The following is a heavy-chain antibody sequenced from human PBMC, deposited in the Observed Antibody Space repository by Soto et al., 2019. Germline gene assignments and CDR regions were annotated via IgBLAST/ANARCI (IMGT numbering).Heavy chain of an antibody. D-gene: IGHD3-16*01. CDR1: GFTVSTKY. J-gene: IGHJ4*02. CDR2: IYSGGST. Sequence: SLRLSCAASGFTVSTKYMSWVRQAPGKGLEWVPVIYSGGSTFYADSVRGRFTISRDNSKNTVNLQMNSLRAEDTAVYYCARDPWAADYWGQGTLVTVSS. CDR3: ARDPWAADY. V-gene: IGHV3-66*01.